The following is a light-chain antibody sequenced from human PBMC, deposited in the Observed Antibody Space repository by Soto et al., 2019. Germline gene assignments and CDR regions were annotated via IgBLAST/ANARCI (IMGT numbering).Light chain of an antibody. J-gene: IGKJ1*01. V-gene: IGKV1-39*01. CDR3: QQYNSYSQT. CDR2: AAS. CDR1: QSISSY. Sequence: DIQMAQSPSSLSASVGDIVTMSCRASQSISSYLNWYQQKPGKAPKLLIYAASSLQSGVPSRFSGSGSGTDFTLTISSLQPDDFATYYCQQYNSYSQTFGQGTKVDI.